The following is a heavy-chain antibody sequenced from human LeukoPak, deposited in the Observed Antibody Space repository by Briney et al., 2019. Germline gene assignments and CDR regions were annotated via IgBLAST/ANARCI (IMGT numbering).Heavy chain of an antibody. CDR2: ISAYNGNT. CDR1: GYTFTSYG. CDR3: ARQDYGDYLGVNWFDP. D-gene: IGHD4-17*01. Sequence: GASVKVSCEASGYTFTSYGISWVRQAPGQGLEWMGWISAYNGNTNYAQKLQGRVTMTTDTSTSTAYMELRSLRSDDTAVYYCARQDYGDYLGVNWFDPWGQGTLVTVSS. V-gene: IGHV1-18*01. J-gene: IGHJ5*02.